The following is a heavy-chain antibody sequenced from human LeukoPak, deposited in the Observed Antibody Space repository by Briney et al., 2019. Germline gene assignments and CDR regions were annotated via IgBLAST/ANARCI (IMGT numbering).Heavy chain of an antibody. V-gene: IGHV4-31*03. Sequence: PSQTLSLTCTVSGGSISSGGYYWSWIRQHPGKGLEWIGYIYYSGSTYYNPSLKSRVTISVDTSKNQFSLKLSSVTAADTAVYYCASQYYDFWSGYPPTYYYGMDVWGQGTTATVSS. CDR3: ASQYYDFWSGYPPTYYYGMDV. CDR2: IYYSGST. D-gene: IGHD3-3*01. CDR1: GGSISSGGYY. J-gene: IGHJ6*02.